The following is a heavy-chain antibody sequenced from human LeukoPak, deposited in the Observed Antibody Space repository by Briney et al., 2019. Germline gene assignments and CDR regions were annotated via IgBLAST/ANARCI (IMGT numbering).Heavy chain of an antibody. D-gene: IGHD3-10*01. J-gene: IGHJ6*02. CDR3: ATTPGAYYYYHMDV. CDR2: IYTGDNT. Sequence: GGSLRLSCAASGFTVSSNYMSWVRQAPGKGLEWVSIIYTGDNTYYADSVKGRFTISRDNSKNTLYLQMNSLRAEDTAVYYCATTPGAYYYYHMDVWGQGTTVTVSS. V-gene: IGHV3-53*01. CDR1: GFTVSSNY.